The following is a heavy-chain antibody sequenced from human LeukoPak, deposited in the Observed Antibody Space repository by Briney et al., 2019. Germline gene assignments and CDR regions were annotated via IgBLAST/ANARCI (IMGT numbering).Heavy chain of an antibody. V-gene: IGHV3-49*04. J-gene: IGHJ4*02. CDR2: IRSKPYGGTT. D-gene: IGHD2-21*01. CDR3: IREPRRPVTIPL. CDR1: GFSFVDYA. Sequence: GGSLRLSCAASGFSFVDYAMSWVRQAPGKGLEWVGFIRSKPYGGTTEYAASVKGRFTISRDDSKGIAYLQMNSLKTEDTAVYYCIREPRRPVTIPLWGQGTLVTVSS.